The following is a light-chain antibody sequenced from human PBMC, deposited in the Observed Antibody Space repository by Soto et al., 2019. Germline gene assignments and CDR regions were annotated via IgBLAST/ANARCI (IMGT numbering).Light chain of an antibody. CDR2: AAS. J-gene: IGKJ1*01. V-gene: IGKV1-39*01. Sequence: DIQMTQSPSPLSASIGDRVTITCRAGQSIDNYLNWYQQRPGKAPKLLIYAASSLQSGVPSRFSGSGSGTEFTLTINSLQREDFAIYYCQQTYSSTWTFGQGTKVDIK. CDR3: QQTYSSTWT. CDR1: QSIDNY.